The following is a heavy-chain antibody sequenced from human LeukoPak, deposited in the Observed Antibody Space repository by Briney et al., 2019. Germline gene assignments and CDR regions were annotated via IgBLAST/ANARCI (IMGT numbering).Heavy chain of an antibody. V-gene: IGHV1-3*01. CDR2: INAGSGDT. Sequence: ASVKVSCKVSGYTFTTSAMHWVRQAPGQSLEWMGWINAGSGDTKYSQKFQGRVTFTRDTSASTAYIAMSSLRFEDTAVNFCARDQSLGSYPDYWGQGTLVTVSS. CDR1: GYTFTTSA. CDR3: ARDQSLGSYPDY. J-gene: IGHJ4*02. D-gene: IGHD3-10*01.